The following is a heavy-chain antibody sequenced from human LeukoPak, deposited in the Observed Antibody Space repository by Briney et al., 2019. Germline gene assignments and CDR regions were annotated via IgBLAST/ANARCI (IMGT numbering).Heavy chain of an antibody. CDR2: INPNSGGA. J-gene: IGHJ4*02. Sequence: ASVKVSSKPSGYTFTEYYMHCVRQAPGQGLEWMGWINPNSGGANYAEKFQGRVTMIRGKSISTAYMELSRLRYDDTALYYCARGQSLNDYWGQGTLVTVSS. CDR3: ARGQSLNDY. CDR1: GYTFTEYY. V-gene: IGHV1-2*02.